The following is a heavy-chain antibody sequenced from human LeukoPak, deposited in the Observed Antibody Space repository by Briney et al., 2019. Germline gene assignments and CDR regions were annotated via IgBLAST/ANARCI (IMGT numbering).Heavy chain of an antibody. V-gene: IGHV3-23*01. D-gene: IGHD1-1*01. CDR1: GFTFSSYA. CDR3: AKGGTWNDPEY. Sequence: GGSLRLSCAASGFTFSSYAMSWVRQAPGKGLEWVSGISGSGDSTYYADSVKGRFTISRDNSKNTLNLQMNSLRAGDTAVYYCAKGGTWNDPEYWGQGTLVTVSS. J-gene: IGHJ4*02. CDR2: ISGSGDST.